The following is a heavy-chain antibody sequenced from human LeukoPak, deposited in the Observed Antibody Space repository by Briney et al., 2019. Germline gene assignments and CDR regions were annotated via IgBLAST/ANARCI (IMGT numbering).Heavy chain of an antibody. D-gene: IGHD3-9*01. J-gene: IGHJ4*02. V-gene: IGHV3-23*01. Sequence: GGSLRLSCAASGFTFSSYAMSWVRQAPGKGLEWVSAISGSGGSTYYADSVEGRFTISRDNSKNTLYLQMNSLRAEDTAVYYCAKSNLYDSLTGYPLFDYWGQGTLVTVSS. CDR2: ISGSGGST. CDR3: AKSNLYDSLTGYPLFDY. CDR1: GFTFSSYA.